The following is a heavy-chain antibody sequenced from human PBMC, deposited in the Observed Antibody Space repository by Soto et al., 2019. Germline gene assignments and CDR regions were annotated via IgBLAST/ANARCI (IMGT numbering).Heavy chain of an antibody. CDR1: GGSISSSSYY. V-gene: IGHV4-39*01. Sequence: SETLSLTCTVSGGSISSSSYYWGWIRQPPGKGLEWIGSIYYSGSTNYKQSLKSRVTISVDTSKNQFSLKLSSVTAADTAVYYFARHGHCSGTSCQNYYYYMDVWGRGTTVTVSS. CDR3: ARHGHCSGTSCQNYYYYMDV. J-gene: IGHJ6*03. D-gene: IGHD2-2*03. CDR2: IYYSGST.